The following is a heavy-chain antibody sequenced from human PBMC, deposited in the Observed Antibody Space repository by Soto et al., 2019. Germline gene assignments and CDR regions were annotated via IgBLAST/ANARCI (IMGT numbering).Heavy chain of an antibody. Sequence: PGESLKICCQGSGYSFTSYWIGCVRQMPGKGLGLMGIIYPGDSDTRYSPSFQGQVTISADKSISTAYLQWSSLKASDTAMYYCAPHLGFDWLXGHASDIWGQGPMVTVSS. D-gene: IGHD3-9*01. V-gene: IGHV5-51*01. CDR1: GYSFTSYW. J-gene: IGHJ3*02. CDR2: IYPGDSDT. CDR3: APHLGFDWLXGHASDI.